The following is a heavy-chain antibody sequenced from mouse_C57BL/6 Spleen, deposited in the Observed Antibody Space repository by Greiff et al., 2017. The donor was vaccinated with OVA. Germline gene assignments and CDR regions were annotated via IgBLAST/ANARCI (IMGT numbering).Heavy chain of an antibody. CDR3: ARGTAYYSNMDY. D-gene: IGHD2-5*01. V-gene: IGHV1-18*01. J-gene: IGHJ4*01. CDR1: GYTFTDYN. Sequence: VHVKQSGPELVKPGASVKIPCKASGYTFTDYNMDWVKQSHGKSLEWIGDINPNNGGTIYNQKFKGKATLTVDKSSSTAYMELRSLTSEDTAVYYCARGTAYYSNMDYWGQGTSVTVSS. CDR2: INPNNGGT.